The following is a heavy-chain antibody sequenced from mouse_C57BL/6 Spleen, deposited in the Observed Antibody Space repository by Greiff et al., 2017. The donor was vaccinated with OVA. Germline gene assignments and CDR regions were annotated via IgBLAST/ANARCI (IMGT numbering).Heavy chain of an antibody. J-gene: IGHJ4*01. CDR2: ISSGGDYI. CDR1: GFTFSSYA. V-gene: IGHV5-9-1*02. CDR3: TRAGAYYSNYGGAMDY. Sequence: EVKLMESGEGLVKPGGSLKLSCAASGFTFSSYAMSWVRQTPEKRLEWVAYISSGGDYIYYADTVKGRFTISRDNARNTLYLQMSSLKSEDTAMYYCTRAGAYYSNYGGAMDYWGQGTSVTVSS. D-gene: IGHD2-5*01.